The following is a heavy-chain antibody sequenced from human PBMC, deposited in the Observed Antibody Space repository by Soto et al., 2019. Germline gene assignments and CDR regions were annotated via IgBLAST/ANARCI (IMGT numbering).Heavy chain of an antibody. CDR3: ARGRLGYYGSGSSIYVDY. Sequence: QVQLQQWGAGLLKPSETLSLTCAVYGGSFSGYYWSGIRQPPGKGLEWIGEINHSGSTNYNPSLKSRVTISVDTSKNQFSLKLSSVTAADTAVYYCARGRLGYYGSGSSIYVDYWGQGTLVTVSS. V-gene: IGHV4-34*01. CDR2: INHSGST. J-gene: IGHJ4*02. D-gene: IGHD3-10*01. CDR1: GGSFSGYY.